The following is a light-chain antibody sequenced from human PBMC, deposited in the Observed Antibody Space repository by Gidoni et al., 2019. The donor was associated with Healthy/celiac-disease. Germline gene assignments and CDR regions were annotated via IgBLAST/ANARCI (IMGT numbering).Light chain of an antibody. V-gene: IGKV1-33*01. Sequence: DIQMTQSPSSLSASVGDRVTITCQASQDSSNYLNWYHQEPGKAPKLLIYAAYNVETGVPSRFGGSGSGTDFTFTISSLQPEDIATYYCQQYDNLLLTFGGGTKVEIK. CDR3: QQYDNLLLT. CDR1: QDSSNY. J-gene: IGKJ4*01. CDR2: AAY.